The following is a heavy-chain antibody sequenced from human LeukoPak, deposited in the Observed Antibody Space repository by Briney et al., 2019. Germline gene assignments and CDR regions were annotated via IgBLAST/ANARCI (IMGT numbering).Heavy chain of an antibody. V-gene: IGHV3-48*01. CDR3: AGGLHSRLYDSSGYYPY. CDR1: GFAFSLYS. Sequence: PGGSLRLSCAASGFAFSLYSMNWVRQAPGKGLEWVSYISSSRTTIYYADSVKGRFTVSRDNAKNSLYLQMNSLRAEDTAIYYCAGGLHSRLYDSSGYYPYWGQGTLVTVSS. J-gene: IGHJ4*02. CDR2: ISSSRTTI. D-gene: IGHD3-22*01.